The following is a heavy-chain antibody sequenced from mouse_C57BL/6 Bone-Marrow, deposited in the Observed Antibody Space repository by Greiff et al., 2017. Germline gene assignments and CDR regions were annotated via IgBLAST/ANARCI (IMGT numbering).Heavy chain of an antibody. Sequence: EVQLQQSGGGLVQPGGSLSLSCAASGFTFTDYYMSWVRQPPGKALEWLGFIRNKANGYTTEYSVSVKGRFTISRDNSQSILYLHMMALRAEDSSTYYCARYDGSPFAYWGQGTLVTVSA. CDR2: IRNKANGYTT. CDR3: ARYDGSPFAY. V-gene: IGHV7-3*01. D-gene: IGHD2-3*01. J-gene: IGHJ3*01. CDR1: GFTFTDYY.